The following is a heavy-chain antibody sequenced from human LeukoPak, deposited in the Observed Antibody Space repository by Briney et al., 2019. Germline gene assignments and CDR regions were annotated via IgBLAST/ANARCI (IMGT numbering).Heavy chain of an antibody. V-gene: IGHV3-23*01. Sequence: GGSLRLSCVASGFTFSSYAMSWVRQAPGKGLEWVSAISGSGVTTHYAGSVKGRFSISRDNSKNTLYLQMNSLRAEDTALYYCAKKVVVGATSPYSDFQDWGQGALVTVSS. CDR1: GFTFSSYA. D-gene: IGHD1-26*01. CDR3: AKKVVVGATSPYSDFQD. CDR2: ISGSGVTT. J-gene: IGHJ1*01.